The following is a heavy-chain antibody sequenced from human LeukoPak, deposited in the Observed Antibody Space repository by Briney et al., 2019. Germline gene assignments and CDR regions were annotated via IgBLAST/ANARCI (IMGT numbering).Heavy chain of an antibody. CDR1: GGSFSNYT. CDR2: IIPIFGTA. V-gene: IGHV1-69*06. J-gene: IGHJ4*02. D-gene: IGHD2-15*01. Sequence: SVKVSCKASGGSFSNYTISWLRQTPGQGLEWMGGIIPIFGTANYAQNFQGRVTITADKFTSTAYMELSSLRSEDTAVYYCARLSCSGGTCYSSRGNFDYWGQGTLVTVSS. CDR3: ARLSCSGGTCYSSRGNFDY.